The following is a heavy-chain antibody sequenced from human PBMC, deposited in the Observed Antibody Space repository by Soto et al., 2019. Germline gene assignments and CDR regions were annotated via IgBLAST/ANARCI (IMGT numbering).Heavy chain of an antibody. Sequence: GGSLRLSCAASGFTFSSYSMNWVRQAPGKGLEWVSSISSSSSYIYYADSVKGRFTISRDNAKNSLYLQMNSLRAEDTAVYYCAREGQMTTVTRDPFDIWGQGTMVTVS. J-gene: IGHJ3*02. D-gene: IGHD4-17*01. V-gene: IGHV3-21*01. CDR3: AREGQMTTVTRDPFDI. CDR1: GFTFSSYS. CDR2: ISSSSSYI.